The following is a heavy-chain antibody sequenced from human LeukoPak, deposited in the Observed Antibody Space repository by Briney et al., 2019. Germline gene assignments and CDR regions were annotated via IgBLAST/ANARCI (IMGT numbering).Heavy chain of an antibody. V-gene: IGHV1-69*04. CDR2: IIPILGIA. CDR1: GGTFSSYA. D-gene: IGHD2-21*02. Sequence: SVKVSYKASGGTFSSYAISWVRQAPGQGLEWMGRIIPILGIANYAQKFQGRVTITADKSTSTAYMELSSLRSEDTAVYYCASTLNKAYCGGDCYSEDYWGQGTLVTVSS. CDR3: ASTLNKAYCGGDCYSEDY. J-gene: IGHJ4*02.